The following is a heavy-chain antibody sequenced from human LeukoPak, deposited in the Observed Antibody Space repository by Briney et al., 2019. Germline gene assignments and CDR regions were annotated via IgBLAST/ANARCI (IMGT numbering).Heavy chain of an antibody. CDR2: IYYSGST. J-gene: IGHJ3*02. CDR3: ARRGGSPLGAFDI. D-gene: IGHD1-26*01. Sequence: GSLRLSCAASGLTFSKYWMHWVRQAPGKGLEWIGYIYYSGSTNYNPSLKSRVTISVDTSKNQFSLKLTSVTAADTAMYYCARRGGSPLGAFDIWGQGTMVTVSS. CDR1: GLTFSKYW. V-gene: IGHV4-59*01.